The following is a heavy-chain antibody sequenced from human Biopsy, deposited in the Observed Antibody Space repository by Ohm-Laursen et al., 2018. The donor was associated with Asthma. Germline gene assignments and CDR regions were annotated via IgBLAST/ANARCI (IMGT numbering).Heavy chain of an antibody. CDR2: INGKSNSI. Sequence: SLRPSCAASGFTFSDYYMSWIRQAPGKGLEWISYINGKSNSIEYADSVKGRFTISRDNAKNSLYLQMNSLRAEDTAVYYCARGDSSNWSHYYFDYWGQGTLVTVSS. CDR3: ARGDSSNWSHYYFDY. J-gene: IGHJ4*02. D-gene: IGHD3-22*01. CDR1: GFTFSDYY. V-gene: IGHV3-11*01.